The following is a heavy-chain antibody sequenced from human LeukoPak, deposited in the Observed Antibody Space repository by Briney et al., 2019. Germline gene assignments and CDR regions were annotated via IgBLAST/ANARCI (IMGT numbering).Heavy chain of an antibody. CDR1: GFSFNTYG. CDR3: ARGTGYDYVWGNYRYTPVDY. V-gene: IGHV3-30*02. D-gene: IGHD3-16*02. J-gene: IGHJ4*02. Sequence: GGSLRLSCAASGFSFNTYGMHWVRQAPGKGLEWLTFTPFGGSYKYYADSVKARFTISRDNSKNTLYLHMNSLRPEDTAVYYCARGTGYDYVWGNYRYTPVDYWGQGTLVTVSS. CDR2: TPFGGSYK.